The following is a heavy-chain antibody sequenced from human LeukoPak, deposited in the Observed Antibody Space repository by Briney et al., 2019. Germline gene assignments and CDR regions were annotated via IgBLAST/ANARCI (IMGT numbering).Heavy chain of an antibody. Sequence: PSETQSLTCTVSGGSISSYYWSWIRQPPGKGQEWIGYIYYSGSTNYNPSLKSRVTISVDTSKNQFSLKLSSVTHADTAVYYCARGRGYYGPYYFDYWGQGTLVTVSS. CDR3: ARGRGYYGPYYFDY. D-gene: IGHD3-10*01. J-gene: IGHJ4*02. CDR2: IYYSGST. V-gene: IGHV4-59*01. CDR1: GGSISSYY.